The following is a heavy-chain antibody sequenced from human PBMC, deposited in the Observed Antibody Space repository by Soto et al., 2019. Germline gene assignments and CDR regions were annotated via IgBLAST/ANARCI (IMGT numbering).Heavy chain of an antibody. J-gene: IGHJ4*02. Sequence: QLQLQESGPGLVKPSETLALTCTASGGSISSSTYYWGWIRLPPGEGLEWIGNLYYIGNTYSNPLLSRRVTISVGTSKNPFSLRVSSVTAAYPAVYYCVRVRASYFESFDYWGQGTLVTVSS. CDR3: VRVRASYFESFDY. CDR2: LYYIGNT. V-gene: IGHV4-39*01. CDR1: GGSISSSTYY. D-gene: IGHD3-10*01.